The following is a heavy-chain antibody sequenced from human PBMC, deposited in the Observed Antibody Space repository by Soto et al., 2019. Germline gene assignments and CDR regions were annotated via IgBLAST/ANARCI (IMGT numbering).Heavy chain of an antibody. Sequence: LRLSCAAPGFTFSNYGMHWVRQAPGKGLEWVAVISYNGNDKYHVDSVKGRFTISRDNSKNTLFLQMNSLRADDTAVYYCAKDSGRGSADYYFDYWGQGTLVTVSS. J-gene: IGHJ4*02. V-gene: IGHV3-30*18. CDR2: ISYNGNDK. CDR1: GFTFSNYG. D-gene: IGHD3-10*01. CDR3: AKDSGRGSADYYFDY.